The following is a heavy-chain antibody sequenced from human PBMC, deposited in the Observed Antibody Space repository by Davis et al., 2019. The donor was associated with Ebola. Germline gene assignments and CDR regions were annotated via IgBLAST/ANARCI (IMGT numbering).Heavy chain of an antibody. V-gene: IGHV3-23*01. CDR3: ARVQPLRELLYRYYFDY. D-gene: IGHD2-15*01. J-gene: IGHJ4*02. Sequence: GESLKISCAASGFTFSSYAMSWVRQAPGKGLEWVSAISGSGGSTYYADSVKGRFTISRDNSKNTLYLQMNSLRAEDTAVYYCARVQPLRELLYRYYFDYWGQGTLVTVSS. CDR2: ISGSGGST. CDR1: GFTFSSYA.